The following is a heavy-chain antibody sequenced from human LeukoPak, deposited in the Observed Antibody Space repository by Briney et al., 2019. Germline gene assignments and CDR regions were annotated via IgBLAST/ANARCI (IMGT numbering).Heavy chain of an antibody. CDR1: GASISNYY. CDR2: MLYSGST. D-gene: IGHD6-13*01. Sequence: SETLSLTCTVSGASISNYYWSWIRQSPGKGLEWIGYMLYSGSTNYNPSLKSRVTMSVDTSKNQFSLKLSSVTAADTAVYYCARDGVGSSWLIDAFDIWGQGTMVTVSS. J-gene: IGHJ3*02. CDR3: ARDGVGSSWLIDAFDI. V-gene: IGHV4-59*12.